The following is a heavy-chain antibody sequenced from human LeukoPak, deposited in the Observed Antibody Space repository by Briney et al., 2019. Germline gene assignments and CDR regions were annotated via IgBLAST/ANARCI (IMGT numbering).Heavy chain of an antibody. Sequence: GASVKVSCKASGYTFTGYYMHWVRQAPGQGLEWMGRINPNSGGTNYAQKFQGRVTMTRDTSISTAYMELSRLRSDDTAVYCCARLGYCSGGSCYEHHYYYYMDVWGKGTTVTVSS. CDR3: ARLGYCSGGSCYEHHYYYYMDV. CDR2: INPNSGGT. V-gene: IGHV1-2*06. CDR1: GYTFTGYY. D-gene: IGHD2-15*01. J-gene: IGHJ6*03.